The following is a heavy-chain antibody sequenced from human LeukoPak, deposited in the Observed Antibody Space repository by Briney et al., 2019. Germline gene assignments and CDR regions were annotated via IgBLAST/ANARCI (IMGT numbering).Heavy chain of an antibody. CDR3: AGLRNSDFWSGYYSGSFDI. J-gene: IGHJ3*02. CDR1: GGSISSDDYY. V-gene: IGHV4-30-4*08. Sequence: PSETLSLTCTVSGGSISSDDYYWNWIRQPPGKGLEWIGYIYSSGSTYFSPSLKSRVIISLDTSKNQFSLKLSSVTAADTAVYYCAGLRNSDFWSGYYSGSFDIWGQGTVVTVSS. CDR2: IYSSGST. D-gene: IGHD3-3*01.